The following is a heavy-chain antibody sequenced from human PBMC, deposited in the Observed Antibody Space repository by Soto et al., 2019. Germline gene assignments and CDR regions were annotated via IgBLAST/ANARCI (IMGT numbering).Heavy chain of an antibody. J-gene: IGHJ6*02. D-gene: IGHD6-6*01. V-gene: IGHV5-10-1*01. CDR1: GYSFSSYW. Sequence: PWESLKSSCKGSGYSFSSYWISWVRQMHGKGLEWMGRIDPSDSYTNYSPSFQGHVTISADKSISTAYLQWSSLKASDTAMYYCARHTSSGMNYYYYGMDVWGQGTTVTVSS. CDR3: ARHTSSGMNYYYYGMDV. CDR2: IDPSDSYT.